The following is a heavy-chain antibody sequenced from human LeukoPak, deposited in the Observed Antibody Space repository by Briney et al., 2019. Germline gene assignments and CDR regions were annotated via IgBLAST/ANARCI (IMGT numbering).Heavy chain of an antibody. D-gene: IGHD3-3*01. J-gene: IGHJ4*02. CDR1: GFTFGSYG. CDR2: IRYDGSNK. Sequence: PGGSLRLSCAASGFTFGSYGMHWVRQAPGKGLEWVAFIRYDGSNKYYADSVKGRFTISRDNSKNTLYLQMNSLRAEDTAVYYCAKESYYDFWSGYSHWGQGTLVTVSS. V-gene: IGHV3-30*02. CDR3: AKESYYDFWSGYSH.